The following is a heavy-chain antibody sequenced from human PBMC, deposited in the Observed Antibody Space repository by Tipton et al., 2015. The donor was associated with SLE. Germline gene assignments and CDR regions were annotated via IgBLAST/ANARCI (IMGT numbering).Heavy chain of an antibody. CDR1: GGSFSGYY. V-gene: IGHV4-34*01. CDR3: ARDKKAPSYYYYYMDV. J-gene: IGHJ6*03. Sequence: LRLSCAVYGGSFSGYYWSWIRQPPGKGLEWIGDINHSGSTNYNPSLKSRVTISVDMSKNQFSLRLSSVTAADTAVYYCARDKKAPSYYYYYMDVWGKGTTVTVSS. CDR2: INHSGST.